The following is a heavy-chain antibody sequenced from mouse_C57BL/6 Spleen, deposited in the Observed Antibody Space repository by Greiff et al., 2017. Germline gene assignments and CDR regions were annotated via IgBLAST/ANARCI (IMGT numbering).Heavy chain of an antibody. CDR2: IYPRSGNT. D-gene: IGHD3-2*02. Sequence: QVQLQQSGAELARPGASVKLSCKASGYTFTSYGISWVKQRTGQGLEWIGEIYPRSGNTYYNEKFKGKATLTADKSSSTAYMELRSLTSEDSAVYFCAGTAQVSWCAYWGQGTLSLSLQ. CDR1: GYTFTSYG. J-gene: IGHJ3*01. V-gene: IGHV1-81*01. CDR3: AGTAQVSWCAY.